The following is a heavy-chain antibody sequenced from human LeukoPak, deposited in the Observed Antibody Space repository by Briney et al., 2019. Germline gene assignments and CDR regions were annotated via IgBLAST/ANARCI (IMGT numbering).Heavy chain of an antibody. CDR3: ARGSFHYDPVDY. CDR2: MSSSSSYI. J-gene: IGHJ4*02. CDR1: GFTFSSYE. D-gene: IGHD3-3*01. V-gene: IGHV3-21*01. Sequence: GGSLRLSCEASGFTFSSYEMNWVRQAPGRGLEWVSSMSSSSSYIYYADSVKGRFTMSRDNAKNSLYLQMNSLRAEDTAVYYCARGSFHYDPVDYWGQGTLVTVSS.